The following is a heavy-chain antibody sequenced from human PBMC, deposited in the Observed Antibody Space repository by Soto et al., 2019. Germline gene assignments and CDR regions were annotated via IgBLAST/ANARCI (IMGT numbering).Heavy chain of an antibody. D-gene: IGHD1-26*01. CDR1: GGSISSSSW. Sequence: SETLSLTCAVSGGSISSSSWWSWVRQPPGKGLEWIGEIADSGSSNYNPSLKSRVTMSVDKSKNQISLNLNSVTAADTAFYYCARNPPSGTNPPPADRWGQGLLVTVSS. CDR3: ARNPPSGTNPPPADR. CDR2: IADSGSS. J-gene: IGHJ5*02. V-gene: IGHV4-4*02.